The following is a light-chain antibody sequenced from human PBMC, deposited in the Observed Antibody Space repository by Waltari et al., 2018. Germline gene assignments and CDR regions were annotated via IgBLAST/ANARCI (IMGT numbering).Light chain of an antibody. J-gene: IGLJ2*01. Sequence: SYELTQPPSVSVSPGPPASITCSGDKLGDKYACWYQQKPGQSPVLVIYQDSKRPSGIPERFSGSNSGNTATLTISGTQAMDEADYYCQAWDSSTANVVFGGGTKLTVL. CDR2: QDS. CDR1: KLGDKY. CDR3: QAWDSSTANVV. V-gene: IGLV3-1*01.